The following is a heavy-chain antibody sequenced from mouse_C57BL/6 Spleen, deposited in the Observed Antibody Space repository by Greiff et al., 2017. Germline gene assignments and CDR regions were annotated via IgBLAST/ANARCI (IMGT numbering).Heavy chain of an antibody. J-gene: IGHJ4*01. CDR3: ARCPLYDGYFTGAMDY. CDR1: GFNIKNTY. CDR2: IDPANGNT. Sequence: VQLKQSVAELVRPGASVKLSCTASGFNIKNTYMHWVKQRPEQGLEWIGRIDPANGNTKYAPKFQGKATITADTSSNTAYLQLSSLTSEDTAIYYCARCPLYDGYFTGAMDYWGKGTSVTVSS. V-gene: IGHV14-3*01. D-gene: IGHD2-3*01.